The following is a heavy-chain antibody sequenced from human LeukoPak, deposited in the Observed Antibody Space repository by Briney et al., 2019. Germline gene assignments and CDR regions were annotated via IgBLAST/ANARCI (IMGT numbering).Heavy chain of an antibody. CDR2: IKQDGSEK. CDR3: VRNLAVAGTCFDS. V-gene: IGHV3-7*03. J-gene: IGHJ4*02. Sequence: PGGSLRLSCAASGFTFSNYWMTWVRQAPGKGLEWVASIKQDGSEKYYVDSVKGRFTFSRDNAKNSLYLQMDSLRTEDTAVYYCVRNLAVAGTCFDSWGQGTLVTVSS. CDR1: GFTFSNYW. D-gene: IGHD6-19*01.